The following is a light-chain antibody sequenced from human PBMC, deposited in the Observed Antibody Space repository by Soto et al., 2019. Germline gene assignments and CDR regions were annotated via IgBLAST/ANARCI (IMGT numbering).Light chain of an antibody. CDR2: EVR. J-gene: IGLJ1*01. CDR3: SSYAGSNNFV. Sequence: QSALTQPPSASGSPQQSGTISCTGTSSDIGAYIYVSWYQQHPGKAPKLMLSEVRRRPSGVLDRFSGSKSGNTASLTVSGLQAEDEAHYYCSSYAGSNNFVFGTGTKLTV. CDR1: SSDIGAYIY. V-gene: IGLV2-8*01.